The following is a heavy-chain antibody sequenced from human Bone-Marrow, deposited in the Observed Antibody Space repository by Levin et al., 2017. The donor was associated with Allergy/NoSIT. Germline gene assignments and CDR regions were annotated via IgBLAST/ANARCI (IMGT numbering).Heavy chain of an antibody. Sequence: GGSLRLSCVASGFTFSDYYIDWVRQAPGKGLEWVGRIRNRRNGYTTDYAASVEGRFTFAREDSQNSVFLQMNSLKTEDTAVYYCCRDDGKSGWFLWGQGTLVTFSS. D-gene: IGHD6-19*01. CDR2: IRNRRNGYTT. J-gene: IGHJ4*02. CDR3: CRDDGKSGWFL. CDR1: GFTFSDYY. V-gene: IGHV3-72*01.